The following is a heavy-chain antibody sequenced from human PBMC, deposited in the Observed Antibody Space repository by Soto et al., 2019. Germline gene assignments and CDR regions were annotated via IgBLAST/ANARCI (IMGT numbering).Heavy chain of an antibody. CDR3: ASVGGGYQLLHAFDI. CDR1: GFTFSSYS. V-gene: IGHV3-21*01. Sequence: GGSLRLSCAASGFTFSSYSMNWVRQAPGKGLEWVSSISSSSSYIYYADSVKGRFTISRDNAKNSLYLQMNSLRAEDTAVYYCASVGGGYQLLHAFDIWGQGTMVT. J-gene: IGHJ3*02. D-gene: IGHD2-2*01. CDR2: ISSSSSYI.